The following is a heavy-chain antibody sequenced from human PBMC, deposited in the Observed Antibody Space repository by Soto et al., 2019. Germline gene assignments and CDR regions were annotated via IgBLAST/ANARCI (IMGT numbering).Heavy chain of an antibody. V-gene: IGHV4-61*01. Sequence: SETLSLTCTVSGASVSSGSYYWSWIRQPPGKGLEWIGYIYYSGSTNYNPSLKSRVTISVDTSKNQFSLKLNSVTAADTAVYYCARVDTYHAFDIWGQGTMVTVSS. J-gene: IGHJ3*02. CDR1: GASVSSGSYY. CDR2: IYYSGST. D-gene: IGHD5-18*01. CDR3: ARVDTYHAFDI.